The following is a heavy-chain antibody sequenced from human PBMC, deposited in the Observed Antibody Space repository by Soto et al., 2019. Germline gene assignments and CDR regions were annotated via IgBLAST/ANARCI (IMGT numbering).Heavy chain of an antibody. J-gene: IGHJ4*02. D-gene: IGHD3-10*01. CDR1: GFPFNTPW. CDR2: MNQHGSEK. CDR3: VSWAGSSY. V-gene: IGHV3-7*05. Sequence: EVQLVESGGGLVQPGGSLRLSCAASGFPFNTPWMRWVRRAPGKGLEWVAHMNQHGSEKYYVDSVKGRFTISGEDAKNSLYRQRNSLVAEDTAVYYCVSWAGSSYWGQGTLVTVSS.